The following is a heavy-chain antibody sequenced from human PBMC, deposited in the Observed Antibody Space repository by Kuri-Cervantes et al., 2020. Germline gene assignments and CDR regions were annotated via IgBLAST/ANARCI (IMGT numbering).Heavy chain of an antibody. CDR1: GFTFSSYG. V-gene: IGHV3-33*01. Sequence: GGSLRLSCAASGFTFSSYGMHWVRQAPGKGLEWVAVIWYDGSNKYYADSVRGRSTISRDDAKNSLNLQMNSLRDEDTAVYYCARGHSSGWYAGSNYGLDVWGQGTTVTVSS. CDR3: ARGHSSGWYAGSNYGLDV. CDR2: IWYDGSNK. D-gene: IGHD6-19*01. J-gene: IGHJ6*02.